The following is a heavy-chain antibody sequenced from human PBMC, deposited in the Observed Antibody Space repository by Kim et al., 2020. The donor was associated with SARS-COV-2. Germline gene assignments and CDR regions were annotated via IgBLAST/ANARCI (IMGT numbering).Heavy chain of an antibody. J-gene: IGHJ5*02. CDR1: GGSISSSSYY. Sequence: SETLSLTCTVSGGSISSSSYYWGWIRQPPGKGLEWIGSIYYSGSTYYNPSLKSRVTISVDTSKNQFSLKLSSVTAADTAVYYCARDLGDDYGDYATSPRWFDPWGQGTLVTVSS. CDR3: ARDLGDDYGDYATSPRWFDP. D-gene: IGHD4-17*01. CDR2: IYYSGST. V-gene: IGHV4-39*07.